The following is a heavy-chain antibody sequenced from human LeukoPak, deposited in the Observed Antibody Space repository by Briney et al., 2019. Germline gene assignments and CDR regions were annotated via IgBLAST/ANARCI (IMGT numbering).Heavy chain of an antibody. D-gene: IGHD3-3*01. CDR1: GYTFTSYD. V-gene: IGHV1-8*01. CDR2: MNPNSGNT. Sequence: GASVKVSCKASGYTFTSYDINWVRQATGQGLEWMGWMNPNSGNTGYAQKFQGRVTMTRNTSISTAYMELSSLRSEDTAVYYCARCRRGRITIFGVVHSPYYMDVRGKGTTVTVSS. J-gene: IGHJ6*03. CDR3: ARCRRGRITIFGVVHSPYYMDV.